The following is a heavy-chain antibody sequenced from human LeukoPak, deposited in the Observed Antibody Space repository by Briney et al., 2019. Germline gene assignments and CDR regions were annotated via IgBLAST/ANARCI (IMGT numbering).Heavy chain of an antibody. CDR1: GGSFSGYY. J-gene: IGHJ6*03. CDR2: IYYSGST. D-gene: IGHD5-18*01. V-gene: IGHV4-34*01. CDR3: ARDHGLDTVFYYYYMDV. Sequence: PSETLSLTCAVYGGSFSGYYWSWIRQPPGKGLEWIGSIYYSGSTYYNPSLKSRVTISVDTSKNQFSLKLSSVTAADTAVYYCARDHGLDTVFYYYYMDVWGKGTTVTVSS.